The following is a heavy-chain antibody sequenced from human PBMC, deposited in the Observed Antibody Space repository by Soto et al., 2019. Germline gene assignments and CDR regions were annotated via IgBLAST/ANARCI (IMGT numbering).Heavy chain of an antibody. J-gene: IGHJ6*02. CDR2: INGDGGTT. Sequence: EVQLVESGGGLVQPGGSLRLYCAASGFTFNSYWMHWVRQAPGKGLLWVSRINGDGGTTNYADSVKGRFTISRDNAMNTVYLQMNNLRVEDTAVYYCARGIRNYHGVDVWGQGTTVTVS. CDR3: ARGIRNYHGVDV. D-gene: IGHD2-15*01. V-gene: IGHV3-74*01. CDR1: GFTFNSYW.